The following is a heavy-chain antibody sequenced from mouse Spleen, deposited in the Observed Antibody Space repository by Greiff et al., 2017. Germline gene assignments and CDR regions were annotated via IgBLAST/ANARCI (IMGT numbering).Heavy chain of an antibody. J-gene: IGHJ4*01. V-gene: IGHV5-4*02. CDR2: ISDGGSYT. CDR1: GFTFSDYY. CDR3: ARGSYYGSYYAMDY. Sequence: EVKVVESGGGLVKPGGSLKLSCAASGFTFSDYYMYWVRQTPEKRLEWVATISDGGSYTYYPDSVKGRFTISRDTAKNNLYLQMSSLKSEDTAMYYCARGSYYGSYYAMDYWGQGTSVTVSS. D-gene: IGHD2-10*01.